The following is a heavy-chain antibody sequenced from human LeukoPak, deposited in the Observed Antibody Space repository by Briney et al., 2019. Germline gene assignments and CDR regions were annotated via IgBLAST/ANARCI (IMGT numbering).Heavy chain of an antibody. Sequence: GASVKVSCKASGYTFTGYYMHWVRQAPGQGLEWMGWINPNSGGTNYAQKFQGRVTMTRDTSISTAYMELSRLRSDDTAVYYCARAGRGIVGAGGRAFDIWGQGTMVTVSS. J-gene: IGHJ3*02. CDR3: ARAGRGIVGAGGRAFDI. CDR1: GYTFTGYY. V-gene: IGHV1-2*02. CDR2: INPNSGGT. D-gene: IGHD1-26*01.